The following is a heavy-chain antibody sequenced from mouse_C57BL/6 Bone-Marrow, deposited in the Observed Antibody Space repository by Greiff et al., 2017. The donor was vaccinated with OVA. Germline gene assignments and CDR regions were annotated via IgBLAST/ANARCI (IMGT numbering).Heavy chain of an antibody. Sequence: EVQLQQSGPELVKPGASVKMSCKASGYTFTDYNMHWVKQSHGKSLEWIGYINPNNGGTSYNQKFKGKATLTVNKSSSTAYMELRSLTSADSAVYYSARSSRQLRPSMDYWGQGTSVTVSS. CDR1: GYTFTDYN. V-gene: IGHV1-22*01. J-gene: IGHJ4*01. CDR2: INPNNGGT. CDR3: ARSSRQLRPSMDY. D-gene: IGHD3-2*02.